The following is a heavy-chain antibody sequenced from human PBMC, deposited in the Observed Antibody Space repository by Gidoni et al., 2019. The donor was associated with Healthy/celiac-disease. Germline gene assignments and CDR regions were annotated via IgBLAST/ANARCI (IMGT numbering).Heavy chain of an antibody. CDR2: ISSNGGST. J-gene: IGHJ6*02. D-gene: IGHD3-10*01. CDR3: ARGTGGHYYYYYGMDV. Sequence: EVQLVESGEGLVQPGGSLRLSCAASGFTFSSYAMHWVRQAPGKGLEYVSAISSNGGSTYYADSVKGRFTISRDNSKNTLYLQMGSLRAEDMAVYYCARGTGGHYYYYYGMDVWGQGTTVTVSS. V-gene: IGHV3-64*02. CDR1: GFTFSSYA.